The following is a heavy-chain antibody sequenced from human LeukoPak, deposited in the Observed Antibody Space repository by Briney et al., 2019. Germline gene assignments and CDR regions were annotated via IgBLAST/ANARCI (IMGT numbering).Heavy chain of an antibody. D-gene: IGHD1-26*01. CDR1: GGSISSYY. Sequence: PSETLSLTCTVSGGSISSYYWSWIRQPPGKGLEWIGYIYYSGSTNYNPSLKSRVTISVDTSKNQFSLKLSSVTAADTAVYYCAREGELENAFDIWGQGTMVTVSS. V-gene: IGHV4-59*12. CDR3: AREGELENAFDI. J-gene: IGHJ3*02. CDR2: IYYSGST.